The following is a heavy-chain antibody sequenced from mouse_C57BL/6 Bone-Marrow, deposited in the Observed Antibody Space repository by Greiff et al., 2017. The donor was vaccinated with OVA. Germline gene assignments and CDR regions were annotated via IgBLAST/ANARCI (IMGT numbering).Heavy chain of an antibody. Sequence: VQRVESGPELVKPGASVKISCKASGYAFSSSWLNWVKQRPGKGLEWIGRIYPGDGDTNYNGKFKGKATLTADKSSSTAYMQLSSLTSEDSAVYFCVYGNYGRFAYWGQGTLVTVSA. CDR1: GYAFSSSW. CDR2: IYPGDGDT. V-gene: IGHV1-82*01. J-gene: IGHJ3*01. CDR3: VYGNYGRFAY. D-gene: IGHD2-1*01.